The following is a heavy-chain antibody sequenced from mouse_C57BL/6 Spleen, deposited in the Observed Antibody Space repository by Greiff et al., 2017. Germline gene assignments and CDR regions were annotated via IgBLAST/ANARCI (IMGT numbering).Heavy chain of an antibody. Sequence: EVQLQQSGPELVKPGASVKIPCKASGYTFTDYNMDWVKQSHGKSLEWIGDINPNNGGTIYNQKFKGKATLTVDKSSSTAYMELRSLTSEDTAVYYCARSSGSSYPAWFAYWGQGTLVTVSA. V-gene: IGHV1-18*01. CDR3: ARSSGSSYPAWFAY. D-gene: IGHD1-1*01. CDR1: GYTFTDYN. CDR2: INPNNGGT. J-gene: IGHJ3*01.